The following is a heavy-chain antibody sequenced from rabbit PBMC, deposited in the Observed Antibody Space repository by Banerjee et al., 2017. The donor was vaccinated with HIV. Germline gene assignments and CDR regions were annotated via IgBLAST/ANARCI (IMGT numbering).Heavy chain of an antibody. J-gene: IGHJ4*01. CDR1: GFTISISYW. CDR2: IATGSGDT. D-gene: IGHD7-1*01. V-gene: IGHV1S45*01. Sequence: QEQLEESGGDLVKPGAYLTLTCTASGFTISISYWICWVRQAPGKGLEWIGCIATGSGDTYYASWAKGRFTISKTSWTTVTLQMTSLTAADTATYFCARDLTGVTGWTFNLWGQGTLVTVS. CDR3: ARDLTGVTGWTFNL.